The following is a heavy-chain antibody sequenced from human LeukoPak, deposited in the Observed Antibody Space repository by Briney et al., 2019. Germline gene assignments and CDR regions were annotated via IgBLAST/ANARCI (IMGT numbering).Heavy chain of an antibody. Sequence: GESLKISCKASGYTFTNYWINWVRQMPGKGLEWMGRIDPSDSYTNYSPSFQGHVTISADNSITTASLQWSRLRASDTAIYYCARLPKYYYDESVASASFDIWGQGQWSPSLQ. V-gene: IGHV5-10-1*01. D-gene: IGHD3-22*01. CDR1: GYTFTNYW. CDR2: IDPSDSYT. CDR3: ARLPKYYYDESVASASFDI. J-gene: IGHJ3*02.